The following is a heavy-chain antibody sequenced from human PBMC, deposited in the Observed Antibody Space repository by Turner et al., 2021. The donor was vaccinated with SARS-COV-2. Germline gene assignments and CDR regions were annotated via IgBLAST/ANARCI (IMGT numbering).Heavy chain of an antibody. CDR3: TTGYNWNYALDY. CDR2: IKSKIDGGTT. Sequence: EVQLVESGGGLVKPGGSLRVSGAASGFSFSNAWMSWVRQAPGKGLEWVGRIKSKIDGGTTDYAAPVKGRVTISRDDSKNTLYLQMNSLKTEDTAVYYCTTGYNWNYALDYWGQGTLVTVSS. V-gene: IGHV3-15*01. D-gene: IGHD1-7*01. CDR1: GFSFSNAW. J-gene: IGHJ4*02.